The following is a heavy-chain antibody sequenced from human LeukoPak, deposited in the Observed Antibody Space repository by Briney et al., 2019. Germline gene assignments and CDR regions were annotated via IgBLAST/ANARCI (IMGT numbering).Heavy chain of an antibody. CDR3: ARTVVVVPAAIPFDY. Sequence: SVKVSCKASGGTFSSYAISWVRQAPGQGLEWMGGIIPIFGTANYAQKFQGRVTITADESTSTAYMKLSSLRSEDTAVYYCARTVVVVPAAIPFDYWGQGTLVTVS. CDR2: IIPIFGTA. D-gene: IGHD2-2*02. J-gene: IGHJ4*02. CDR1: GGTFSSYA. V-gene: IGHV1-69*01.